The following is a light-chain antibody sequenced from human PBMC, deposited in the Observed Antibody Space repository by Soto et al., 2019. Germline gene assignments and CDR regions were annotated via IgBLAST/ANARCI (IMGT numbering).Light chain of an antibody. CDR1: NIGSKS. CDR3: QVWDSRSDNVV. CDR2: YDS. J-gene: IGLJ2*01. Sequence: SYELTQPPSVSVAPGKTARITCGGNNIGSKSVHWYQQKPGQAPVLVIYYDSDRPSGIPERFSGSNSGNTATLTLSRVEAGDEADYYCQVWDSRSDNVVFGGGTKVTVL. V-gene: IGLV3-21*04.